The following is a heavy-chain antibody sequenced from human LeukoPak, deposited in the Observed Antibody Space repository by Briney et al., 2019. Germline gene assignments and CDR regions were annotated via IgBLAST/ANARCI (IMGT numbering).Heavy chain of an antibody. D-gene: IGHD5-18*01. V-gene: IGHV3-7*01. CDR1: GFIFSSYW. CDR2: IKQDGSEK. CDR3: ARDLSGITGYTYGRGIDY. J-gene: IGHJ4*02. Sequence: GGSLRLSCAASGFIFSSYWMSWVRQAPGKGLEWVANIKQDGSEKYYVDSVKGRFTISRDNAKTSLYLQMNSLRAEDTAVYYCARDLSGITGYTYGRGIDYWGQGTLVTVSS.